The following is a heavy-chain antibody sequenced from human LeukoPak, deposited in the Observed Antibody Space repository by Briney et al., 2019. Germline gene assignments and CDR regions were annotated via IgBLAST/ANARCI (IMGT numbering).Heavy chain of an antibody. CDR1: GGSISSYY. CDR3: ARQLAGLAPPGFIDS. CDR2: IYYGGST. Sequence: SEILSLTCTVSGGSISSYYWSWIRQPPGKGLEWIGYIYYGGSTDYSPSLKSRATISLDTSKNQFSLHLTSVTAADTAVYYCARQLAGLAPPGFIDSWGQGTLVTVSS. J-gene: IGHJ4*02. V-gene: IGHV4-59*08. D-gene: IGHD3-3*02.